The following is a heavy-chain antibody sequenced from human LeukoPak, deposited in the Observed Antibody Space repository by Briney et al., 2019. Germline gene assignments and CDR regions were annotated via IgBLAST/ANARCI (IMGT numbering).Heavy chain of an antibody. Sequence: GRSLRLSCAASGFTFSSYAMHWVRQAPGKGLEWVAVISYDGSNKKYADSVKGRFTISRVNSQKTLYLQMNSLRAEDTAVYYCARDLYYDSSGPPTTDYWGQGTLVTVSS. D-gene: IGHD3-22*01. CDR2: ISYDGSNK. J-gene: IGHJ4*02. CDR3: ARDLYYDSSGPPTTDY. CDR1: GFTFSSYA. V-gene: IGHV3-30*04.